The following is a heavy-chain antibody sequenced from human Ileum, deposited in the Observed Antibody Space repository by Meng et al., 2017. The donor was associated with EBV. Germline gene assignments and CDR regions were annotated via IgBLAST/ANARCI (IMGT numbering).Heavy chain of an antibody. CDR1: GASISSNNW. J-gene: IGHJ4*02. D-gene: IGHD4-17*01. CDR3: ASGRDYAWHS. V-gene: IGHV4-4*02. CDR2: IYHSGST. Sequence: VQWTDWGPRLGTPSGTLSSTCAVSGASISSNNWWSWARQPPGKGLEWIGEIYHSGSTNYNPSFKSRVTMSVDKSKNQISLNLSSVTAADTAVYYCASGRDYAWHSWGRGTLVTVSS.